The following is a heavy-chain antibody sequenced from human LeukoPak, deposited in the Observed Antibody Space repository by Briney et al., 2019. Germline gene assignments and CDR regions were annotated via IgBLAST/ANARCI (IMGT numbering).Heavy chain of an antibody. CDR2: INHSGST. CDR3: ARGQRYCSGGSCYGRRFDP. J-gene: IGHJ5*02. Sequence: SETLSLTCAVYGGSFSGYYWSWIRQPPGKGLEWIGEINHSGSTNYNPSLKSRATISVDTSKNQFSLKLSSVTAADTAVYYCARGQRYCSGGSCYGRRFDPWGQGTLVTVSS. V-gene: IGHV4-34*01. D-gene: IGHD2-15*01. CDR1: GGSFSGYY.